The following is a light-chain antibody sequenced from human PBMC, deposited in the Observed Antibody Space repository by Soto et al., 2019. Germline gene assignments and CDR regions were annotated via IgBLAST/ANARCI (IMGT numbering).Light chain of an antibody. V-gene: IGKV3-11*01. J-gene: IGKJ5*01. Sequence: EVVLTQSPDTLSLSPGERATLSCRASQSIGSSLAWYQQKPGQAPRLLMYGSYHRATGIPARFSGSGSGTDFTLTISSLEPEDFAVYYCQQRTNWPDTFGQGRGLEIK. CDR3: QQRTNWPDT. CDR1: QSIGSS. CDR2: GSY.